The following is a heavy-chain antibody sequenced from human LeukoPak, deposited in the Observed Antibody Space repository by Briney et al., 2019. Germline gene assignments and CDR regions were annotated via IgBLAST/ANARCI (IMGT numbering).Heavy chain of an antibody. CDR3: ARDFLGYCTNGVCSSQDY. CDR1: GYTFTSYG. CDR2: ISAYNGNK. J-gene: IGHJ4*02. Sequence: ASVKVSCKASGYTFTSYGISWVRQAPGQGLEWMGGISAYNGNKNYAQKLQGRVTMTTDKSTSTAYMELSSLRSDDTAVQYCARDFLGYCTNGVCSSQDYWGQGSLVTVSS. V-gene: IGHV1-18*01. D-gene: IGHD2-8*01.